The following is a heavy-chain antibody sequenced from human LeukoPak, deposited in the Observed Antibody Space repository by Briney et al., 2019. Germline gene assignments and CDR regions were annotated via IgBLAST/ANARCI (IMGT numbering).Heavy chain of an antibody. V-gene: IGHV1-58*02. CDR1: GFTFTSSA. CDR2: IVVGSGNT. D-gene: IGHD1-14*01. Sequence: GTSVKVSCKASGFTFTSSAMQWVRQARGQRLEWIGWIVVGSGNTNYAQKFQERVTITRDMSTSTAYMELSSLRSEDTAVYYCAAEIITAQAYAFDIWGQGTMVTVSS. CDR3: AAEIITAQAYAFDI. J-gene: IGHJ3*02.